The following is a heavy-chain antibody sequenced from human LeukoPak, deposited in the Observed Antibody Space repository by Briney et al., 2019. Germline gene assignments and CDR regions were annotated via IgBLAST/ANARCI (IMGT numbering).Heavy chain of an antibody. Sequence: ASVKVSCKASGYTFTGYYMHWVRQAPGQGLEWMGWINPNSGGTNYAQKFQGRVTMTRGTSISTAYMELSRLRSDDTAVYYCARDLSLVAAAGTADYWGQGTLVTVSS. V-gene: IGHV1-2*02. J-gene: IGHJ4*02. CDR3: ARDLSLVAAAGTADY. D-gene: IGHD6-13*01. CDR2: INPNSGGT. CDR1: GYTFTGYY.